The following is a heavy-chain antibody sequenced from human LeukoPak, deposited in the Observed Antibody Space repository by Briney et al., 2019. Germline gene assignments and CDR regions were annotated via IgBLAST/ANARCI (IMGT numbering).Heavy chain of an antibody. J-gene: IGHJ4*02. Sequence: SGTLSLTCAVSGGSISSSNWWSWVRQPPGKGLEWIGEIYHSGSTNYNPSLKSRVTISVDKSKNQFSLKLSSVTAADTAVYYCARDRSSSWYHLVDYWGQGTLVTVSS. CDR1: GGSISSSNW. V-gene: IGHV4-4*02. CDR2: IYHSGST. D-gene: IGHD6-13*01. CDR3: ARDRSSSWYHLVDY.